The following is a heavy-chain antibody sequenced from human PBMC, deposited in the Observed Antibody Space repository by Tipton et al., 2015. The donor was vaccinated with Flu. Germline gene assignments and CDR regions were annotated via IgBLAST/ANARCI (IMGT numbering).Heavy chain of an antibody. CDR1: GFTVSSNY. D-gene: IGHD2-2*02. V-gene: IGHV3-53*01. CDR3: ARDLYCSSTSCYRVGDAFDI. J-gene: IGHJ3*02. CDR2: IHSGGST. Sequence: SLRLSCAASGFTVSSNYMSWVRQAPGKGLEWVSVIHSGGSTYYADSGKGRFTISRDNSKNTLYLQMNSLRAEDTAVYHCARDLYCSSTSCYRVGDAFDIWGQGTMVTVSS.